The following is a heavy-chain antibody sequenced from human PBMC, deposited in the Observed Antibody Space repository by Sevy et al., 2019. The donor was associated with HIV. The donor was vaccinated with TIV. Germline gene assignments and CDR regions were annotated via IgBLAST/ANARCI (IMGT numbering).Heavy chain of an antibody. CDR1: GFTFSNYW. J-gene: IGHJ4*02. CDR3: ARDSEAAAQDFDF. V-gene: IGHV3-74*01. CDR2: INNDGADT. Sequence: GGSLRLSCAASGFTFSNYWMHWVRQFPGEGLVWVSRINNDGADTNYADSVRGRFTISRDNAKNTLYLQMNSLRAEDTAVYFCARDSEAAAQDFDFWGQGTLVTVSS. D-gene: IGHD6-25*01.